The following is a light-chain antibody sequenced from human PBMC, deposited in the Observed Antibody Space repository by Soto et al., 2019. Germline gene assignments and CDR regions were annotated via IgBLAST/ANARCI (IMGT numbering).Light chain of an antibody. Sequence: IQMTQSPSSVSSSLGDRVTITCGASQGISRWLAWYQQKPGKAPKLLIYAASSLQSGVPSRFSGSVSGTDCTITISSLKTEDGATYDCQQANSFTITFGQGTRLEIK. V-gene: IGKV1-12*01. CDR3: QQANSFTIT. J-gene: IGKJ5*01. CDR2: AAS. CDR1: QGISRW.